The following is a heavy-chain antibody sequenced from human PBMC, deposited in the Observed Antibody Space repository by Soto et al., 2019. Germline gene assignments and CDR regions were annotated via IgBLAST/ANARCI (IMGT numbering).Heavy chain of an antibody. Sequence: EVQLVQSGAEVKKPGESLRISCKGSGYSFTSYWISWVRQMPGKGLEWMGRIDPSDSYTNSSPSFQGHVTISADKAISTAYLQWSSLKASDTAMYYCAILRIDTPRGHYGMDVWGQGTTVTVSS. CDR2: IDPSDSYT. CDR3: AILRIDTPRGHYGMDV. CDR1: GYSFTSYW. D-gene: IGHD2-15*01. J-gene: IGHJ6*02. V-gene: IGHV5-10-1*03.